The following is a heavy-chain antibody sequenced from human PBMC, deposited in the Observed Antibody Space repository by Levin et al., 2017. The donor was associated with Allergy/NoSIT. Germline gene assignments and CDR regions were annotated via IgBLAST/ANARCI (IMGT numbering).Heavy chain of an antibody. CDR1: GGSISSYY. Sequence: PSETLSLTCTVSGGSISSYYWSWIRQPPGKGLEWIGYIYYSGSTNYNPSLKSRVTISVDTSKNQFSLKLSSVTAADTAVYYCARLNSGYDFESYYYYYMDVWGKGTTVTVSS. CDR2: IYYSGST. V-gene: IGHV4-59*01. D-gene: IGHD5-12*01. J-gene: IGHJ6*03. CDR3: ARLNSGYDFESYYYYYMDV.